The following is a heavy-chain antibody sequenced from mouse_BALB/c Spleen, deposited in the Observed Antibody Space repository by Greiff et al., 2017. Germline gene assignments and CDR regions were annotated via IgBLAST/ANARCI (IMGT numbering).Heavy chain of an antibody. J-gene: IGHJ4*01. V-gene: IGHV14-3*02. D-gene: IGHD2-4*01. CDR3: AAMITNAMDY. Sequence: VQGVESGAELVKPGASVKLSCTASGFNIKDTYMHWVKQRPEQGLEWIGRIDPANGNTKYDPKFQGKATITADTSSNTAYLQLSSLTSEDTAVYYCAAMITNAMDYWGQGTSVTVSS. CDR2: IDPANGNT. CDR1: GFNIKDTY.